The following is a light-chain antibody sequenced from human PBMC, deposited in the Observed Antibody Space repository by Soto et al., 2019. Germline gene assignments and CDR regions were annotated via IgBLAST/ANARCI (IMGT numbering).Light chain of an antibody. Sequence: EIVMTQSQATLSVSPGETANLXCMASQSLTSYLAWYQQKPDQAPRLLIYGISTRATDIPARFSGSGSGTEFTLTISSLQSEDFAVYYCQQYNNWPLTFGGGTKVDI. CDR1: QSLTSY. V-gene: IGKV3-15*01. J-gene: IGKJ4*01. CDR3: QQYNNWPLT. CDR2: GIS.